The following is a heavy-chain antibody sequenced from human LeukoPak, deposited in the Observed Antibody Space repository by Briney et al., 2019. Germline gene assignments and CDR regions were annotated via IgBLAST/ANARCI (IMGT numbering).Heavy chain of an antibody. CDR3: ARTTSSGSYYFDY. CDR2: IYYSGST. Sequence: PSETLSLTCTVSGGSISSYYWSWIRQPPGKGLEWLGYIYYSGSTNYNPSLKSRVTISVDTSKNQFSLKLSSVTAADTAVYYCARTTSSGSYYFDYWGQGTLVTVSS. D-gene: IGHD1-26*01. J-gene: IGHJ4*02. V-gene: IGHV4-59*01. CDR1: GGSISSYY.